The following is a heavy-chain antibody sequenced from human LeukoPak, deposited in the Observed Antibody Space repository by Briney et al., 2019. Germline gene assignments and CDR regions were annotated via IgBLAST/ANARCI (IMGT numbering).Heavy chain of an antibody. J-gene: IGHJ2*01. Sequence: SETLSLTCTVSGGSISSGDYYWSWVRQPAGKGLEWIGRIYASGNTNYNPSLKGRVTMTVDTSKNQFSLNLSSVTAADTAVYYCVKAHFWPAGAWYFDLWGRGTLVTVSS. CDR1: GGSISSGDYY. CDR2: IYASGNT. D-gene: IGHD3-10*01. V-gene: IGHV4-61*02. CDR3: VKAHFWPAGAWYFDL.